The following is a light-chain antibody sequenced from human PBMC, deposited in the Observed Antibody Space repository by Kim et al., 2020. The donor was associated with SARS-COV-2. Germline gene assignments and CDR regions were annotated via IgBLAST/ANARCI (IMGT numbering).Light chain of an antibody. J-gene: IGKJ1*01. CDR3: QQNNTYPWT. Sequence: DIQMTQSPSTLSASVGDRVTITCRASQSISSWLAWYQQRQGKAPKVLLYRASDLEGGVPSRFSGSVSGTEFTLTISSLQPDDFATYYCQQNNTYPWTFGQGTKVEIK. CDR1: QSISSW. V-gene: IGKV1-5*03. CDR2: RAS.